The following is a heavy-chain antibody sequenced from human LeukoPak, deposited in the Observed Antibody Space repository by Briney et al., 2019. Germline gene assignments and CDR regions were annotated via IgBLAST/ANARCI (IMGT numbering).Heavy chain of an antibody. CDR2: INSDGSST. CDR3: ARGGGYSYGLGHWYFDL. Sequence: PGGSLRLSCAASGFTFSSYWMHWVCQAPGKGLVWVSRINSDGSSTSYTDSVKGRFTISRDNAKNTLYLQMNSLRAEDTAVYYCARGGGYSYGLGHWYFDLWGRGTLVTVSS. V-gene: IGHV3-74*01. CDR1: GFTFSSYW. J-gene: IGHJ2*01. D-gene: IGHD5-18*01.